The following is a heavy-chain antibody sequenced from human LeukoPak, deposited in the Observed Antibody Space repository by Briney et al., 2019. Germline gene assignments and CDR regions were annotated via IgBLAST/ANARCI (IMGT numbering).Heavy chain of an antibody. CDR2: IYTSGST. V-gene: IGHV4-4*07. CDR3: ARDSSSWYSERLDY. D-gene: IGHD6-13*01. Sequence: PSETLSLTCTVSGGSISSYYWSWIRQPAGKGLEWIGRIYTSGSTNYNPSLKSRVTMSVDTSKNPFSLKLSSVTAADTAVYYCARDSSSWYSERLDYWGQGTLVTVSS. CDR1: GGSISSYY. J-gene: IGHJ4*02.